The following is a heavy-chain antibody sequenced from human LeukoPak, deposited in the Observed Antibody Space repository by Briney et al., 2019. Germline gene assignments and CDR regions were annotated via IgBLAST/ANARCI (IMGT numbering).Heavy chain of an antibody. V-gene: IGHV4-38-2*01. CDR3: ARHDFYSNYPHNWFDP. Sequence: SETLSLTCAVSGYTISSGYYWGWIRQPPGKGLEWIESFYHSGNSYYNPSLKSRVSISVDTSKNQFSLNLSSVTAADTALYYCARHDFYSNYPHNWFDPWGQGTLVTVSS. CDR2: FYHSGNS. J-gene: IGHJ5*02. CDR1: GYTISSGYY. D-gene: IGHD4-11*01.